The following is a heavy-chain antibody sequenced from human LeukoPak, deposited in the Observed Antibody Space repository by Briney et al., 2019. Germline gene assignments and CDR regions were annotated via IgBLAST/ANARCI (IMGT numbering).Heavy chain of an antibody. Sequence: GGSLRLSCAASGFGVSVNYMSWVRQAPGKGLEWVSVLYASGTTKYADSVKGRFTISRDNSKNTLYLQMNSLRAEDTALYYCAKDLWAISAAGTGDCWGQGTLVTVSS. CDR1: GFGVSVNY. V-gene: IGHV3-66*03. CDR2: LYASGTT. CDR3: AKDLWAISAAGTGDC. D-gene: IGHD6-13*01. J-gene: IGHJ4*02.